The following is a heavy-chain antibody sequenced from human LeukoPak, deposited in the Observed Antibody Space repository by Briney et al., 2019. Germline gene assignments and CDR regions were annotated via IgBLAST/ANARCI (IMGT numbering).Heavy chain of an antibody. D-gene: IGHD6-13*01. CDR1: GYTLTELS. Sequence: ASVKVSCKVSGYTLTELSMHWVRQAPGKGLEWMGGFDPEDGETIYAQKFQGRVTITADKSTSTAYMELSSLRSEDTAVYYCARDPGSSSWYFVFDYWGQGTLVTVSS. J-gene: IGHJ4*02. CDR3: ARDPGSSSWYFVFDY. V-gene: IGHV1-24*01. CDR2: FDPEDGET.